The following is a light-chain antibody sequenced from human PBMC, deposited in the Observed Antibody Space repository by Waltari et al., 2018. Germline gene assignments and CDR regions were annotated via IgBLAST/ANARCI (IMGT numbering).Light chain of an antibody. Sequence: EIVFTQSPGPLSLSPGERATLSCRASQSVSSFLAWYQQKPGQAPRILIYGASSRAAGIPDRFSGSGSGTDFTLTISRLEPEDFALYYCQQYGSSPPNTFGQGTKLEI. CDR1: QSVSSF. V-gene: IGKV3-20*01. J-gene: IGKJ2*01. CDR3: QQYGSSPPNT. CDR2: GAS.